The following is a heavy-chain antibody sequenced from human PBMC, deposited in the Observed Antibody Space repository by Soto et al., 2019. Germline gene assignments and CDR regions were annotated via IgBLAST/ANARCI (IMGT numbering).Heavy chain of an antibody. CDR1: GVSISSGDYS. Sequence: SETLSLTCAVSGVSISSGDYSWSWIRQPPGKGLEWIGYIYHDGRTLYNPSLKSRVTISVDRSKNQFSLKLSSVTAADTAVYYCSRGVTHNFWSGYPTGMDVWGQGTTVTVSS. V-gene: IGHV4-30-2*01. J-gene: IGHJ6*02. CDR2: IYHDGRT. CDR3: SRGVTHNFWSGYPTGMDV. D-gene: IGHD3-3*01.